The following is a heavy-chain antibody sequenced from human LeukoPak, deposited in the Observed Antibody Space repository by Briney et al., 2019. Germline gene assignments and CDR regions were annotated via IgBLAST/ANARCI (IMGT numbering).Heavy chain of an antibody. D-gene: IGHD3-10*01. CDR3: VRGDGWFGELLNFDY. CDR2: ISSSSTRK. CDR1: GFTFSAYN. Sequence: PGGSLRLSCAASGFTFSAYNMNWVRQAPGQGLEWVSSISSSSTRKYYADSVKGRFTISRDNAKNSLYLQMNSLRDEDTAVYYCVRGDGWFGELLNFDYWGQGTLVTVSS. V-gene: IGHV3-48*02. J-gene: IGHJ4*02.